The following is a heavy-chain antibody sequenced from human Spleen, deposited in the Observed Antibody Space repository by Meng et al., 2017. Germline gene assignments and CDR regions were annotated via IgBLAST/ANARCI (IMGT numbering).Heavy chain of an antibody. CDR1: GYNFPDYY. J-gene: IGHJ4*02. V-gene: IGHV1-2*06. CDR3: ARDEDISAAGKLFGDY. D-gene: IGHD6-25*01. Sequence: VQVVQSGDEVKKPGASVKVSCKPSGYNFPDYYIHWVRRAPGQGLEWMGRINPKSGDTHYAQKFQARVTMTGDTSISTAYMELSGLRSDDTAMYYCARDEDISAAGKLFGDYWGQGTLVTVSS. CDR2: INPKSGDT.